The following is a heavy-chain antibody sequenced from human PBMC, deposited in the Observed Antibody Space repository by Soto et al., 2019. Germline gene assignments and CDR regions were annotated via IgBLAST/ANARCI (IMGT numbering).Heavy chain of an antibody. CDR1: GGSISSGGYY. J-gene: IGHJ4*02. V-gene: IGHV4-31*03. D-gene: IGHD7-27*01. Sequence: TLSLTCTVSGGSISSGGYYWSWIRQHPGKGLEWIGYIYYSGSTYYNPSLKSRVTISVDTSKNQFSLKLSSVTAADTAVYYCARAKLGIEGFDYWGQGTLVTVSS. CDR2: IYYSGST. CDR3: ARAKLGIEGFDY.